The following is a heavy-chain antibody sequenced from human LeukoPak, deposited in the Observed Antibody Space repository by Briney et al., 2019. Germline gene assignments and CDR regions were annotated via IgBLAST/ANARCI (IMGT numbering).Heavy chain of an antibody. Sequence: SVKVSCKASGGTFSSYAISWVRQAPGQGLEWMGGIIPIFGTANYAQKFQGRLTITTDESTSTAYMELSSLRSEDTAVYYCATITMIEYYFDYWGQGTLVTVSS. CDR2: IIPIFGTA. CDR3: ATITMIEYYFDY. J-gene: IGHJ4*02. CDR1: GGTFSSYA. V-gene: IGHV1-69*05. D-gene: IGHD3-22*01.